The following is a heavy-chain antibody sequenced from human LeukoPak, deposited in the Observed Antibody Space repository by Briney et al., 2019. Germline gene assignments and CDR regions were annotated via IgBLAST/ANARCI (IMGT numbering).Heavy chain of an antibody. Sequence: GSLRLSCAASGFTFSSYSMNWVRQAPGKGLEGVSYISSSSSTIYYADSVKGRFTISRDNAKNSLYLQMNSLRAEDTAVYYCARDLTSYYYDSSGYYYGPDYWGQGTLVTVSS. CDR2: ISSSSSTI. CDR3: ARDLTSYYYDSSGYYYGPDY. CDR1: GFTFSSYS. J-gene: IGHJ4*02. D-gene: IGHD3-22*01. V-gene: IGHV3-48*04.